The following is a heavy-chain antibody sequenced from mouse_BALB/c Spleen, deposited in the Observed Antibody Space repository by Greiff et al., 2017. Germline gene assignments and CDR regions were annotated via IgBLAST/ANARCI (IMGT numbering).Heavy chain of an antibody. V-gene: IGHV1-54*01. CDR2: INPGSGGT. Sequence: VQLQQSGAELVRPGTSVKVSCKASGYAFTNYLIEWVKQRPGQGLEWIGVINPGSGGTNYNEKFKGKATLTADKSSSTAYMQLSSLTSDDSAVYFCARTNYYGTGFAYWGQGTLVTVSA. CDR1: GYAFTNYL. CDR3: ARTNYYGTGFAY. D-gene: IGHD1-2*01. J-gene: IGHJ3*01.